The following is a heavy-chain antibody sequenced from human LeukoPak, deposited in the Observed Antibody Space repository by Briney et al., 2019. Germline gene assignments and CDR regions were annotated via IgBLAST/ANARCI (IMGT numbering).Heavy chain of an antibody. CDR2: INPNSGGT. CDR1: GYTFTGYY. D-gene: IGHD5-12*01. J-gene: IGHJ6*03. CDR3: ARGIMATNWIYYYYNYMDV. Sequence: GAPVKVSCKASGYTFTGYYMHWVRQAPGQGLEWMGWINPNSGGTNSAQKFQGRVTMTRDTSISTAYMVLSRLRSDDTAVYYCARGIMATNWIYYYYNYMDVWGKGTTVTVSS. V-gene: IGHV1-2*02.